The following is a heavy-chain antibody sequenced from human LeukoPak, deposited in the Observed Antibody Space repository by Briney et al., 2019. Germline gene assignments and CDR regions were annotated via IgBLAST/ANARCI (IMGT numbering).Heavy chain of an antibody. CDR1: GFTVSSNY. J-gene: IGHJ4*02. V-gene: IGHV3-53*01. D-gene: IGHD6-13*01. CDR2: IYSGGST. Sequence: GGSLRLSCAASGFTVSSNYMSWVRQAPGKGLEWVSIIYSGGSTYFADSVKGRFTISRDNSKNTLYLQMNSLRAEDTALYYCARVPVASWIQLDSWGQGTLVSVSS. CDR3: ARVPVASWIQLDS.